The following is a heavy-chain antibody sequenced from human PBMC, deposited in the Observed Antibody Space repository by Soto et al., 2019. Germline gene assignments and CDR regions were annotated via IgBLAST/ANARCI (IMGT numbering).Heavy chain of an antibody. Sequence: EVQLLESGGGLVQPGGSLRLSCAASGFTFSSYWMSWVRQAPGKGLEWVANIKQDGSEKYYVDSVKGRFTISRDNAKNSLYLQMNSLRAEDTAVYYCARDPRSDGSYFDYWGQGTLVTVSS. D-gene: IGHD1-26*01. CDR3: ARDPRSDGSYFDY. CDR2: IKQDGSEK. J-gene: IGHJ4*02. CDR1: GFTFSSYW. V-gene: IGHV3-7*03.